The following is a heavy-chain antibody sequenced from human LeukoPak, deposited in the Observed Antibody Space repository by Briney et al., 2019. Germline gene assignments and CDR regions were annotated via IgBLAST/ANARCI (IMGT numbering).Heavy chain of an antibody. CDR3: ARPGWVGATGAFHI. D-gene: IGHD1-26*01. V-gene: IGHV4-59*01. J-gene: IGHJ3*02. Sequence: PETLSLTCTVSGDSISSYYWSWIRQPPGTGLEWIVYIHYSGNTNYNPSLKSRVSISVDTSNNQFSLKLSSVTAADTAVYYCARPGWVGATGAFHIWGQGTLVTVSS. CDR1: GDSISSYY. CDR2: IHYSGNT.